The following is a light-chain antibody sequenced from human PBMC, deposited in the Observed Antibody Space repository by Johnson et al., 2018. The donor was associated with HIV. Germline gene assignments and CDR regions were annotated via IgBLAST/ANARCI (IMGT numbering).Light chain of an antibody. CDR1: TSNIGNNY. CDR2: DNN. V-gene: IGLV1-51*01. Sequence: QSVLTQPPSVSAAPGQKVTVSCSGSTSNIGNNYVSWYQQVPGTAPKLLIYDNNKRPSGIPDRFSGSKSGTSATLGITRLQTGDEADYYCGTWDNSLSAGVFGTGTKVTVL. CDR3: GTWDNSLSAGV. J-gene: IGLJ1*01.